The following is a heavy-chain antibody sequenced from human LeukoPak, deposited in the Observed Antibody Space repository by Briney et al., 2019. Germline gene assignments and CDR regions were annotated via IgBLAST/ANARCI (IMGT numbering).Heavy chain of an antibody. D-gene: IGHD6-13*01. J-gene: IGHJ4*02. Sequence: ASVKVSCKASGYTFTSYYMHWVRQAPGQGVEGMGIINPRSASTNYAQKFQGRVTMTRDTSTSTVYMELYSLRSEDTAVYYCAISRYSSSWYYFDYWGQGTLVTVSS. V-gene: IGHV1-46*01. CDR2: INPRSAST. CDR1: GYTFTSYY. CDR3: AISRYSSSWYYFDY.